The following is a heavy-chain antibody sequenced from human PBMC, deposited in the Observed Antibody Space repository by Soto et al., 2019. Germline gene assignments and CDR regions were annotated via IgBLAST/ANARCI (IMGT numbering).Heavy chain of an antibody. CDR3: ARDDSMVRGEPAFDY. J-gene: IGHJ4*02. CDR2: IWYDGSNK. V-gene: IGHV3-33*01. D-gene: IGHD3-10*01. CDR1: GFTFSSYG. Sequence: QVQLVESGGGVVQPGRSLRLSCAASGFTFSSYGMHWVRQAPGKGLEWVAVIWYDGSNKYYADSVKGRFTISRDNSKNTLYLQMNSLRAEDTAVYYCARDDSMVRGEPAFDYWGQGTLVTVSS.